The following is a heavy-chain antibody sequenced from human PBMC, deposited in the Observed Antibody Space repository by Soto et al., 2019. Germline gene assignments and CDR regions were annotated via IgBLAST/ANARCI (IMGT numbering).Heavy chain of an antibody. CDR3: AKDAPRYSGFDFSQ. CDR2: ISYDGSNK. D-gene: IGHD5-12*01. J-gene: IGHJ4*02. Sequence: ESGGGVVQPGRSLRLSCEASGFSLSTYGMHWVRQAPGKGLEWVAVISYDGSNKYHADSVKGRFTISRDNSRNTLYLQMNGLRLNDTAVYYCAKDAPRYSGFDFSQWGQGPLVTVSS. V-gene: IGHV3-30*18. CDR1: GFSLSTYG.